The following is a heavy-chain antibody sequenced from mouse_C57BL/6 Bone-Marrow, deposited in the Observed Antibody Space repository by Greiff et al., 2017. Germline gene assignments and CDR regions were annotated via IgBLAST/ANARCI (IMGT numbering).Heavy chain of an antibody. CDR3: VRAADYDGSSYFTMDY. V-gene: IGHV5-17*01. CDR1: GFTFSDYG. CDR2: ISSGSSTI. Sequence: EVHLVQSGGGLVKPGGSLKLSCAASGFTFSDYGMHWVRQAPEKGLEWVAYISSGSSTIYYTNTVKGRFTISRDNAKNTLFLQMTRLRSEDTAMYYCVRAADYDGSSYFTMDYWGQGTSVTVSS. D-gene: IGHD1-1*01. J-gene: IGHJ4*01.